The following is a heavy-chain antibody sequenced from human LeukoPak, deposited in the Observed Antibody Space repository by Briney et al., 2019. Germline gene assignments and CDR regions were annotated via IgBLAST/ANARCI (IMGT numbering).Heavy chain of an antibody. V-gene: IGHV4-61*02. CDR1: GGSISSGSYY. CDR2: MYNSGST. Sequence: SETLSLTCNVSGGSISSGSYYWSWIRQPAGKGLEWIGRMYNSGSTNYNPSLKSRVTISVDTSKNQFSLKLSSVTAADTAVYYCAREGRYYYDSSGYYFDWGQGTLVTVSS. CDR3: AREGRYYYDSSGYYFD. J-gene: IGHJ4*02. D-gene: IGHD3-22*01.